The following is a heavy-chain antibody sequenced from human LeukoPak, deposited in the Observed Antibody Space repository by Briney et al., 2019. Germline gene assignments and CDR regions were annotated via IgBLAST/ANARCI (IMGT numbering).Heavy chain of an antibody. CDR2: ISYDGSNK. CDR1: GFTFSSYA. Sequence: PGGSLRLSCAASGFTFSSYAMHWVRQAPGKGLEWVAVISYDGSNKHYADSVKGRFTISRDNSKNTLYLQMNSLRAEDTAVYYCARDRRLYGVLDYWGQGTLVTVSS. J-gene: IGHJ4*02. V-gene: IGHV3-30*04. D-gene: IGHD2/OR15-2a*01. CDR3: ARDRRLYGVLDY.